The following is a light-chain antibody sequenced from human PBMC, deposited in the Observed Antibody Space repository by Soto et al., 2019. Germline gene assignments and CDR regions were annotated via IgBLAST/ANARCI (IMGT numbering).Light chain of an antibody. Sequence: EIVLTQSPATLSLSPGERATLSCRASQSVSSYLAWYQQKPGQAPRLLIYDASTRATGIPARFSGSGSGTDFTLTISSLEPQDFAVDYGQQRSNWPPLTFGGGTKVEIK. CDR3: QQRSNWPPLT. J-gene: IGKJ4*01. CDR2: DAS. V-gene: IGKV3-11*01. CDR1: QSVSSY.